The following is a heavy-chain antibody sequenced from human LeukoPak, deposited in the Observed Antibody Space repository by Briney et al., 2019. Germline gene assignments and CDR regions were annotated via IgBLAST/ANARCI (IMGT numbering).Heavy chain of an antibody. Sequence: SRSLRLCCAASGFTLYYYAIHSGRQAPGKVQEGVSGISWNSDSIGYANSVKGRFTISIDNAKNSLYLQMNSLRAEATALYYCAKDKRGIDVWGQGTTVTVSS. D-gene: IGHD3-16*01. CDR1: GFTLYYYA. J-gene: IGHJ6*02. V-gene: IGHV3-9*01. CDR2: ISWNSDSI. CDR3: AKDKRGIDV.